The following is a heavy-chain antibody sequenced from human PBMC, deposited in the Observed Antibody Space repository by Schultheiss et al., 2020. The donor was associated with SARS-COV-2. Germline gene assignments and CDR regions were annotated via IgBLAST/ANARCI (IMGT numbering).Heavy chain of an antibody. CDR1: GGSIRSYY. J-gene: IGHJ3*02. CDR2: IYYSGST. CDR3: ARERPRDAFDI. Sequence: SETLSLTCTVSGGSIRSYYWSWIRQPPGKGLEWIGDIYYSGSTNYNPSLKSRVTISVDTSKNQFSLKLSSVTAADTAVYYCARERPRDAFDIWGQGTMVTVSS. V-gene: IGHV4-59*01.